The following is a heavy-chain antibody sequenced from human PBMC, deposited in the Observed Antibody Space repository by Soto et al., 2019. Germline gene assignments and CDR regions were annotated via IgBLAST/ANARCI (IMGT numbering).Heavy chain of an antibody. CDR1: GYTFTSYG. CDR3: ARDWRWGGGYCALSSALDI. J-gene: IGHJ3*02. D-gene: IGHD2-21*01. V-gene: IGHV1-18*04. Sequence: ASVMVSCKASGYTFTSYGISWVPQAPGQGLEWRGWISAYNGNTNYAQKLQGRVTMTTDTSTSTAYMELRSLSSDDTAVYYCARDWRWGGGYCALSSALDILAQGTRDTVSS. CDR2: ISAYNGNT.